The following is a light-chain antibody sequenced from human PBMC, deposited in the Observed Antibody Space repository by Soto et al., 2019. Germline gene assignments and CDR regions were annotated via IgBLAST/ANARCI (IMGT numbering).Light chain of an antibody. CDR1: SCDIGAGYD. CDR2: GNS. J-gene: IGLJ1*01. Sequence: QSVLTQPPSVSGAPGQRVTISCTGSSCDIGAGYDVHWYQQLPGTAPKLLIYGNSNRPSGVPDRFSGSKSGTSASLAITGLQADDEADDYCQSYDSSLSAYVFGTGTKLTVL. V-gene: IGLV1-40*01. CDR3: QSYDSSLSAYV.